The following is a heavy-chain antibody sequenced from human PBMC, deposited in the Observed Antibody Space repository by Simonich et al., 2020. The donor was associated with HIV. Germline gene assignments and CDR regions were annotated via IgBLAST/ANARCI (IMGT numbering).Heavy chain of an antibody. CDR3: VRRFDYGGDY. Sequence: EYGGGLVQPGGSLKLSCAASGFTFSGYGMHWVRQAPAKGLGWVAVIWYDGKIKYYAQSVKGRFTISRDNSKNTLYLQMNSLRAEDTAMYYCVRRFDYGGDYWGQGTLVTVSS. J-gene: IGHJ4*02. D-gene: IGHD4-17*01. CDR2: IWYDGKIK. V-gene: IGHV3-33*01. CDR1: GFTFSGYG.